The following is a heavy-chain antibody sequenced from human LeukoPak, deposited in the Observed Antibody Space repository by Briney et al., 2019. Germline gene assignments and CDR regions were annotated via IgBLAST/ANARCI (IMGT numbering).Heavy chain of an antibody. CDR1: GYTFTSYG. J-gene: IGHJ5*02. CDR2: ISAYNGNT. CDR3: ARGRGIAVAGNWFDP. D-gene: IGHD6-19*01. Sequence: ASVKVSCKASGYTFTSYGISWVRQAPGQGLEWMGWISAYNGNTNYAQKLQGRVTMTTDTSTSTAYMELRSLRSDDTAVYYCARGRGIAVAGNWFDPWGQGTLATVSS. V-gene: IGHV1-18*01.